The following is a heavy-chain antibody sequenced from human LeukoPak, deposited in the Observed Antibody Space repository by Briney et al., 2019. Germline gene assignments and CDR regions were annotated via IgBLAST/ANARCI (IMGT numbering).Heavy chain of an antibody. CDR3: ARHVRRYFDWLFSKYYFDY. CDR1: GGSISSSSYY. Sequence: SEALSLTCTVSGGSISSSSYYWGWIRQPPGKGLEWIGSIYYSGSTYYNPSLKSRVTISVDTSKNQFSLKLSSVTAADTAVYYCARHVRRYFDWLFSKYYFDYWGQGTLVIVSS. V-gene: IGHV4-39*01. CDR2: IYYSGST. J-gene: IGHJ4*02. D-gene: IGHD3-9*01.